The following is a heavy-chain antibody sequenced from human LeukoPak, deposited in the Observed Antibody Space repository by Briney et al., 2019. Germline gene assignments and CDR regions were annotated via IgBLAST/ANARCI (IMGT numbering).Heavy chain of an antibody. J-gene: IGHJ5*02. D-gene: IGHD3-22*01. V-gene: IGHV4-30-2*01. CDR1: GGSIDFGGYS. CDR3: ARLDRSGEEWFDP. Sequence: PSQTLSLTCTVSGGSIDFGGYSWSWLRQPPGKGLEWIGSIHYTGSTSYNPSLDSRVTISIDRAKDQFSLKLNSVTAADTAIYYCARLDRSGEEWFDPWGQGTLVTVSS. CDR2: IHYTGST.